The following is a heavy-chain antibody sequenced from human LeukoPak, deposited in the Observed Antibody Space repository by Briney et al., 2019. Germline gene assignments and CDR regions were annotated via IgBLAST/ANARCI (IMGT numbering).Heavy chain of an antibody. CDR3: ARVATTYCSGGSCSWVI. CDR2: IIPIFGTA. J-gene: IGHJ3*02. Sequence: SVKVSCKASAYTFSNYGFNWVRQAPGQGLEWMGGIIPIFGTANYAQKFQGRVTITADESTSTAYMELSSLRSEDTAVYYCARVATTYCSGGSCSWVIWGQGTMVTVSS. D-gene: IGHD2-15*01. V-gene: IGHV1-69*13. CDR1: AYTFSNYG.